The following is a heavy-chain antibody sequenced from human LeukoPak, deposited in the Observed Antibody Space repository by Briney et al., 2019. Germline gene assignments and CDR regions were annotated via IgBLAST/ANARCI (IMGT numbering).Heavy chain of an antibody. CDR1: GFTFSSYW. Sequence: PGGSLRLSCAASGFTFSSYWMHWVRQAPGKGLVWVSRINSDGSSTSYADSVKGRFTISRGNAKNTLYLQMNSLRAEDTAVYYCARPYYDILTGYYAGFVYWGQRTLVTVSS. D-gene: IGHD3-9*01. CDR3: ARPYYDILTGYYAGFVY. V-gene: IGHV3-74*01. J-gene: IGHJ4*02. CDR2: INSDGSST.